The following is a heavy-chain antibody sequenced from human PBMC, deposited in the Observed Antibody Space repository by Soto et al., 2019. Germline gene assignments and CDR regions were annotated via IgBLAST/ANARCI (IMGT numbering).Heavy chain of an antibody. V-gene: IGHV1-69*13. CDR1: GGTFSSYA. CDR3: AGALNDSIWVWYFDY. CDR2: IIPIFGTA. Sequence: ASVKVSCKASGGTFSSYAISWVRQAPGQGLEWMGGIIPIFGTANYAQKFQGRVTITADESTSTAYMELSSLRSEDTAVYYCAGALNDSIWVWYFDYWGQGTLVTVSS. D-gene: IGHD3-22*01. J-gene: IGHJ4*02.